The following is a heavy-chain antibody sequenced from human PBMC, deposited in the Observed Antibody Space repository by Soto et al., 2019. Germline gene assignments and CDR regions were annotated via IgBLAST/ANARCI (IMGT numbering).Heavy chain of an antibody. V-gene: IGHV1-69*12. CDR3: ARGAGWLQPRFDY. J-gene: IGHJ4*02. Sequence: QVQLVQSGAEVKKPGSSVKVSCKASGGTFSSYAISWVRQAPGQGLEWMGGIIPIFGTANYAQKFQGRVKSTADEATSTAYRELSSLRSEDTAMYYCARGAGWLQPRFDYWGQGTLVTVSS. D-gene: IGHD5-18*01. CDR1: GGTFSSYA. CDR2: IIPIFGTA.